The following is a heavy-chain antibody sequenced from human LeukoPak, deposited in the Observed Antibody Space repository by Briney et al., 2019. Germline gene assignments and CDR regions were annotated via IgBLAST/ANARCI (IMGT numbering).Heavy chain of an antibody. J-gene: IGHJ4*02. D-gene: IGHD5-18*01. CDR2: INHSGST. CDR1: GGSFSGYY. V-gene: IGHV4-34*01. Sequence: SETLSLTCAVYGGSFSGYYWSWIRQPPGKGLGWIGEINHSGSTNYNPSLKSRVTISVDTSKNQFSLKLSSVTATDTAVYYCARGRSGYSYGPRFDYWGQGTLVTVSS. CDR3: ARGRSGYSYGPRFDY.